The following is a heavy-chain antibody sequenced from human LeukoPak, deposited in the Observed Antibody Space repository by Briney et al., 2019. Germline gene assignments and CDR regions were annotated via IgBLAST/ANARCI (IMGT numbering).Heavy chain of an antibody. D-gene: IGHD3-16*01. CDR3: ARESRARGREFDY. V-gene: IGHV1-18*01. Sequence: ASVKVSCKASGYTFITYGISWVRQAPGQGLEWMGWISAYNGNTNYAQKFQGRVTMTTDTSTSTAYMELRSLRPDDTAVYYCARESRARGREFDYWGQGTLVTVSS. J-gene: IGHJ4*02. CDR1: GYTFITYG. CDR2: ISAYNGNT.